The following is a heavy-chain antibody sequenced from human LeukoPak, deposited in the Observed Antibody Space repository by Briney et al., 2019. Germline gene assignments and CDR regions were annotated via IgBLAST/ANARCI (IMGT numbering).Heavy chain of an antibody. J-gene: IGHJ4*02. CDR2: IYYSGST. D-gene: IGHD5-18*01. Sequence: SETLSLTCTVSGGSISSYYWSWIRQPPGKGLEWIGYIYYSGSTNYNPSLKSRVTTSVDTSKNQFSLKLSSVTAADTAVYYCARMYTAMVTVIDYWGQGTLVTVSS. V-gene: IGHV4-59*01. CDR3: ARMYTAMVTVIDY. CDR1: GGSISSYY.